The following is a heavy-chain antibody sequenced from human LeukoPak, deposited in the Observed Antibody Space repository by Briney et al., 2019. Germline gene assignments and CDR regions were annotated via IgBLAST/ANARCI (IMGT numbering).Heavy chain of an antibody. D-gene: IGHD2-15*01. CDR2: ISSSGSTT. Sequence: GGSLRLSCAASGFTFSSYEMNWVRQAPGKGLEWVSYISSSGSTTYYADSVRGRFTISRDNSRNTLYLQMNSLRAEDTAIYYCAKNGDRGAYCSGGTCYPYYYYYMDVWGKGTTVTISS. CDR3: AKNGDRGAYCSGGTCYPYYYYYMDV. CDR1: GFTFSSYE. V-gene: IGHV3-48*03. J-gene: IGHJ6*03.